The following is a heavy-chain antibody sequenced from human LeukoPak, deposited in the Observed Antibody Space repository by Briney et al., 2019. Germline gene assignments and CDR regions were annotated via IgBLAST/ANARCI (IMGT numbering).Heavy chain of an antibody. CDR1: GFTFSSYW. D-gene: IGHD3-3*01. V-gene: IGHV3-7*03. CDR2: IKQDGSEK. CDR3: ARANDFWSGYYSDAFDI. Sequence: GGSLRLSCAASGFTFSSYWMSWVRQAPGKGLEWVANIKQDGSEKYYVDSVKGRFTISRDNAKNSLYLRMNSLRAEDTAVYYCARANDFWSGYYSDAFDIWGQGTMVTVSS. J-gene: IGHJ3*02.